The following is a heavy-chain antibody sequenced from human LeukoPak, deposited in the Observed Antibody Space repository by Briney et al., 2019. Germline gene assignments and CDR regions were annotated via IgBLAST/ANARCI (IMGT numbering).Heavy chain of an antibody. Sequence: GASVKVSCKASGYTFTSHDINWVRQATGQGLEWMGWMNPNSGNTGYAQKFQGRVTMTRNTSISTAYMELSSLRSEDTAVYYCARASMVRGVIYFDYWGQGTLVTVSS. V-gene: IGHV1-8*01. CDR3: ARASMVRGVIYFDY. D-gene: IGHD3-10*01. CDR1: GYTFTSHD. J-gene: IGHJ4*02. CDR2: MNPNSGNT.